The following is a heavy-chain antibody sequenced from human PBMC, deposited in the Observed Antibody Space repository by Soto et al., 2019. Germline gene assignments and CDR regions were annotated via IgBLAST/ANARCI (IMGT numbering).Heavy chain of an antibody. J-gene: IGHJ6*02. CDR3: ARERNMYGMDV. CDR1: GYTCTSYD. CDR2: MTPNSGNT. Sequence: QVQLVQSGAEVKKPGASVKVSCKASGYTCTSYDINRVRQATGQGLEWMGWMTPNSGNTVYAQKFQDRVTMTRNTSISTAYMELSSLRSEDTAVYYCARERNMYGMDVWGQGTTVTVSS. D-gene: IGHD1-1*01. V-gene: IGHV1-8*01.